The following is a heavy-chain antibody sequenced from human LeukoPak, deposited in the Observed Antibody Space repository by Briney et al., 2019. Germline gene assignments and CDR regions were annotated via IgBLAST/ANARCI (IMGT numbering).Heavy chain of an antibody. V-gene: IGHV3-30*18. Sequence: GGSLRLSCAASGFTFSSYGMHWVRQAPGKGLEWVAVISYDGSNKYYADSVKGRFTISRDNSKNTLYLQMNSLRAEDTAVYYCAKDLYYYGSGSYGGDYWGQGTLVTVSS. CDR1: GFTFSSYG. CDR2: ISYDGSNK. D-gene: IGHD3-10*01. J-gene: IGHJ4*02. CDR3: AKDLYYYGSGSYGGDY.